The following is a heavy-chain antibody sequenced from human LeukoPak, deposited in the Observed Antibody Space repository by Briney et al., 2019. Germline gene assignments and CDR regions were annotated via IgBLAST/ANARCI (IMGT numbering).Heavy chain of an antibody. V-gene: IGHV3-30*18. CDR3: AKDRSSGYHYYFDY. CDR1: GFNFSSYG. Sequence: GGSLRLSCAASGFNFSSYGMHWVRQAPGKGLEWVAVISYDGSNKNYADSVKGRFTISRDNSKNTLYLQMDSLRTEDTAVYYCAKDRSSGYHYYFDYWGQGTLVTVSS. D-gene: IGHD3-22*01. J-gene: IGHJ4*02. CDR2: ISYDGSNK.